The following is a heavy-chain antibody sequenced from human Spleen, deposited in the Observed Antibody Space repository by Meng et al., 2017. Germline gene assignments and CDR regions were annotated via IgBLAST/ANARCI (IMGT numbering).Heavy chain of an antibody. CDR2: ISFDGNSH. J-gene: IGHJ3*02. CDR1: GLIFSAYT. Sequence: GGSLRLSCAASGLIFSAYTFHWVRQAPGKGLEWVSLISFDGNSHYYADSVKGRFTISRDTSKNTVYLQMNSLTTEDTAVYYCARGYYESGGYLEAFDIWGQGTMVTVSS. V-gene: IGHV3-30*04. CDR3: ARGYYESGGYLEAFDI. D-gene: IGHD3-22*01.